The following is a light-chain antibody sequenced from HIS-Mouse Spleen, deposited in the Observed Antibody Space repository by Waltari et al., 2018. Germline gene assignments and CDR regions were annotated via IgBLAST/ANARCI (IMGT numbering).Light chain of an antibody. CDR1: QSVLYSSNNKNY. CDR2: WAS. CDR3: QQYYSTPLT. J-gene: IGKJ4*01. Sequence: DIVMTPSPDSLAVSLGERATIICKSSQSVLYSSNNKNYLAWYQQKPGQPPKLLIYWASTRESGVPDRFSGSGSGTDFTLTISSLQAEDVAVYYCQQYYSTPLTFGGGTKVEIK. V-gene: IGKV4-1*01.